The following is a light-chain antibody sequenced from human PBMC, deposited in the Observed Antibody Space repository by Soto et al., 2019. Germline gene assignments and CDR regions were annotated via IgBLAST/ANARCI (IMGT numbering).Light chain of an antibody. CDR2: GTT. V-gene: IGLV7-46*01. CDR3: LVSYTSGRPV. J-gene: IGLJ2*01. Sequence: QTVVTQEPSLTVSPGGTVTPTCGSSTGAVTSGHYPSWFQQKPGQAPKTLIYGTTNKQSWTAARFSGSLLGGKAALTLSGAQPEDEADYYCLVSYTSGRPVFGGGTKLTVL. CDR1: TGAVTSGHY.